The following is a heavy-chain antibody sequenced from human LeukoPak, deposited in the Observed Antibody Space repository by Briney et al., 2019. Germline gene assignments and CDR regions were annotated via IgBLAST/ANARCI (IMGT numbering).Heavy chain of an antibody. D-gene: IGHD4-11*01. Sequence: GGSLRLSCAASGFIFSSYGMHWVRQAPGKGLEWVAFIRYDESNKYYADSVKGRFTISRDNSKNTLYLQMNSLRAEDTAVYYCAKDPNLLYLQTYYYYYMDVWGKGTTVTVSS. V-gene: IGHV3-30*02. CDR2: IRYDESNK. CDR1: GFIFSSYG. CDR3: AKDPNLLYLQTYYYYYMDV. J-gene: IGHJ6*03.